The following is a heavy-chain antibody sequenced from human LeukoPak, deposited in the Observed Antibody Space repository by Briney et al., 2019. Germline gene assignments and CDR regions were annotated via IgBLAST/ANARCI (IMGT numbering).Heavy chain of an antibody. D-gene: IGHD5-18*01. V-gene: IGHV4-30-2*01. Sequence: SETLSLTCTVSGGSISSGGYYWSWIRQPPGKGLEWIGYIYHSGSTYYNPSLKSRVTISVDRSKNQFSLKLSSVTAADTAVYYCARDQYRLYYFDYWGQGTLVTVSS. CDR1: GGSISSGGYY. J-gene: IGHJ4*02. CDR2: IYHSGST. CDR3: ARDQYRLYYFDY.